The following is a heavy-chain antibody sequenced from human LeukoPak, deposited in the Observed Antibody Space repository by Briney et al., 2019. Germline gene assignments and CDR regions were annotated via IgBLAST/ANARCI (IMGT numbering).Heavy chain of an antibody. CDR2: IYGGGNI. D-gene: IGHD5-24*01. CDR1: GFTVSSNY. J-gene: IGHJ4*02. CDR3: ARGAGYNYPYYFDY. Sequence: GGSLRLSCAASGFTVSSNYMNWVRQAPGKGLEWVSVIYGGGNIYYADSVKGRFTISRDNSKNTLYLRMNSLRAEDTAVYYCARGAGYNYPYYFDYWGQGTLVTVSS. V-gene: IGHV3-53*01.